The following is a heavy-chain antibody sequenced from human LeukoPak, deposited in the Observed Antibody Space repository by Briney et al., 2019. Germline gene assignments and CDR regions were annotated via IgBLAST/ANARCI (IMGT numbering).Heavy chain of an antibody. CDR1: GFTFSSYG. D-gene: IGHD1-26*01. CDR3: AKDKVWGYSNYFDY. V-gene: IGHV3-30*18. Sequence: GRSLRLSCAASGFTFSSYGMHWVRQAPGKGLEWVAVISYDGSNKYYADSVKGRFTISRDNSKNTLYLQMNSLRAEDTAVYYCAKDKVWGYSNYFDYWGQGTLVTVSS. J-gene: IGHJ4*02. CDR2: ISYDGSNK.